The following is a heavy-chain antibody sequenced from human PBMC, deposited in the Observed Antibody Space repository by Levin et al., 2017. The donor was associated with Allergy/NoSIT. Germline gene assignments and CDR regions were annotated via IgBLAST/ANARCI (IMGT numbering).Heavy chain of an antibody. CDR1: GFTFGDYA. CDR2: IRNKAHGGTT. D-gene: IGHD3-16*02. V-gene: IGHV3-49*04. J-gene: IGHJ4*02. Sequence: SCTGSGFTFGDYAMSWVRQAPGKGLEWVGFIRNKAHGGTTEYAASVKGRLTISRDDSKSIAYLQMNSLKTEDTAAYFCARGGPPNYDYNWGSYRDGYFDYWGQGTLVTVSS. CDR3: ARGGPPNYDYNWGSYRDGYFDY.